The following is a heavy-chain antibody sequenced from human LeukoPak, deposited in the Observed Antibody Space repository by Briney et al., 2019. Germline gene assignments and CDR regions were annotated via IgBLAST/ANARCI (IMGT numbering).Heavy chain of an antibody. CDR1: GASIRSHH. CDR2: VYYVGST. CDR3: ARSGDSSAYYSF. J-gene: IGHJ4*02. V-gene: IGHV4-59*11. Sequence: SETLSLTCTVSGASIRSHHWTWIRQPPGKGLEWIGNVYYVGSTSYSPSLKSRVTISLDSSKNQFSLEMNSVTAADTAVYYCARSGDSSAYYSFWGQGILVTVSS. D-gene: IGHD3-22*01.